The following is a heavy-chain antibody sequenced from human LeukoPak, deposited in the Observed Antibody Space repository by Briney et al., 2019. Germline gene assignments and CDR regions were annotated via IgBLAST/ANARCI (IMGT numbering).Heavy chain of an antibody. CDR3: ARETAARRGSLDY. D-gene: IGHD6-6*01. Sequence: PGGSLRLSCAASGFTFNSYWMTWVRQAPGKGLEWVANIKEDGSVKYYVDSVKGRFTISRDNAKNSLYLQMNSLRAEETAVYYCARETAARRGSLDYWGQGTLVTVSS. CDR2: IKEDGSVK. J-gene: IGHJ4*02. V-gene: IGHV3-7*01. CDR1: GFTFNSYW.